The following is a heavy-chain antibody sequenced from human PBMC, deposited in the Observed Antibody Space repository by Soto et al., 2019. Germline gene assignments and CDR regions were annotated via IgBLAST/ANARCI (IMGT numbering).Heavy chain of an antibody. CDR1: GGTFSSYA. D-gene: IGHD3-22*01. CDR3: AIITVHYYDSSGYPADY. Sequence: SVKVSCKASGGTFSSYAISWVRQAPGQGLEWMGGIIPIFGTANYAQKFQGRVTITADESTSTAYMELSSLRSEDTAVYYYAIITVHYYDSSGYPADYWGQGTLVTVSS. V-gene: IGHV1-69*13. CDR2: IIPIFGTA. J-gene: IGHJ4*02.